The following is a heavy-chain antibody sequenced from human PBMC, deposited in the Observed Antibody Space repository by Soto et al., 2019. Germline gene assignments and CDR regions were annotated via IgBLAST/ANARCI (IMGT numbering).Heavy chain of an antibody. CDR1: GFTFSSYW. D-gene: IGHD4-17*01. CDR3: PRDSYAPHF. J-gene: IGHJ4*03. CDR2: INIDGSGT. V-gene: IGHV3-74*03. Sequence: PGGSLRLSCAASGFTFSSYWMHWVRQAPGKGLVWVSRINIDGSGTTYADSVKGRFTISRDNAKNTVFLEMKNLRAEDTAVYYCPRDSYAPHFSGQGTLITVYS.